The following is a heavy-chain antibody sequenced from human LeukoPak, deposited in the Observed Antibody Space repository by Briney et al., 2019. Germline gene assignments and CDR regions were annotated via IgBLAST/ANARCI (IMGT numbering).Heavy chain of an antibody. V-gene: IGHV4-61*02. Sequence: SETLSLTCTVSGGSISSGSYYWSWIRQPAGKGLEWIGRIYTSGSTNYNPSLKSRVTISVDTSKNQFSLKLSSVTAADTAVYYCTSLHIVGATTQYYFDYWGQGTLVTVSS. CDR3: TSLHIVGATTQYYFDY. CDR1: GGSISSGSYY. J-gene: IGHJ4*02. CDR2: IYTSGST. D-gene: IGHD1-26*01.